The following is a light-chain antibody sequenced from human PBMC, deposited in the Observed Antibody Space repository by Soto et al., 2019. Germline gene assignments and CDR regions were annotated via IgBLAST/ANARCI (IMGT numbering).Light chain of an antibody. CDR3: SSYTSSNSYV. CDR1: RSDVGAYNS. Sequence: QSALTQPASVSGSPGQSIAISCTGTRSDVGAYNSVSWYQQYPGKAPKLMIHDVSNRPSGVSDRFSGSKSGNTASLTISGLQAEDEADYYCSSYTSSNSYVFGSGTKLTVL. CDR2: DVS. V-gene: IGLV2-14*01. J-gene: IGLJ1*01.